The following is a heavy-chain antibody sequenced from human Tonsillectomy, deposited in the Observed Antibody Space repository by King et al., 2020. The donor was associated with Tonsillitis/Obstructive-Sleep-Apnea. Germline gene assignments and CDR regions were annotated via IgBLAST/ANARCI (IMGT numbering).Heavy chain of an antibody. CDR2: IIGSGGST. D-gene: IGHD2-2*02. CDR3: AKDFRDCSSTSCDRWFDP. Sequence: VQLVVSGGGLVQPGGSLRLSCAASGFTFSSYAMSWVRQAPGKGLEWVSAIIGSGGSTSYADSVQGRFTNSRDNSKNTLYLQRNSLRAEDTAVYYCAKDFRDCSSTSCDRWFDPWGQGTLVTVSS. J-gene: IGHJ5*02. V-gene: IGHV3-23*04. CDR1: GFTFSSYA.